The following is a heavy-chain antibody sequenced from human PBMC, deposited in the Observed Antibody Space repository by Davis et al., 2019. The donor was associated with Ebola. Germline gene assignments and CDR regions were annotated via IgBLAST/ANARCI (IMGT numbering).Heavy chain of an antibody. CDR3: AETGGSV. Sequence: PSETLSLTCAVSGYSIGSGYHWGWIRQPPGRGLEWIGNRYHGTDASYNPALRSRVTVSLDTSKNPFSLKLNSVTAADTAVYYCAETGGSVWGQGTLVTVSS. V-gene: IGHV4-38-2*01. D-gene: IGHD3-10*01. CDR1: GYSIGSGYH. CDR2: RYHGTDA. J-gene: IGHJ4*02.